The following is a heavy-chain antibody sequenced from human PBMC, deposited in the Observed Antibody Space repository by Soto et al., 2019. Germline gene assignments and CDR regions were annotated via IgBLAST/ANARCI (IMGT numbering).Heavy chain of an antibody. V-gene: IGHV5-51*01. J-gene: IGHJ4*02. CDR1: GYSFNRYW. Sequence: GESLKISCKASGYSFNRYWIGWVRQMPGQGLGWMGVIFPDDSDIRHSPAFRGQVTISADKSINTVYLQYTGLKASDTATYYCARRISWYYFDSWGQGTPVTVSS. D-gene: IGHD1-1*01. CDR3: ARRISWYYFDS. CDR2: IFPDDSDI.